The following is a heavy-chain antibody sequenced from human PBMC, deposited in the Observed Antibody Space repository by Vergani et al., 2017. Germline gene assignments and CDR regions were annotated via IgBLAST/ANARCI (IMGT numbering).Heavy chain of an antibody. V-gene: IGHV4-34*01. Sequence: QVQLQQWGAGLLKPSETLSLTCAVYGGSFSGYYWSWIRQPPGKGLEWIGEINHSGSTNDNPSLKSRVTISVDTSKNQFSLKLSSVTAADTAVYYCATKPLDYYDSSGYHSWFDPWGQGTLVTVSS. CDR1: GGSFSGYY. CDR3: ATKPLDYYDSSGYHSWFDP. CDR2: INHSGST. J-gene: IGHJ5*02. D-gene: IGHD3-22*01.